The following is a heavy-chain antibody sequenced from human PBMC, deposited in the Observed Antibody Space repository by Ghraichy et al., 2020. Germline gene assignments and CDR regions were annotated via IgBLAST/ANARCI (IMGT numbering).Heavy chain of an antibody. CDR1: GVSFSGYY. CDR3: ARGVGGVVPAAKVWTLDY. V-gene: IGHV4-34*01. D-gene: IGHD2-2*01. J-gene: IGHJ4*02. CDR2: INHSGST. Sequence: SETLSLTCAVYGVSFSGYYWSWIRQPPGKGLEWIGEINHSGSTNYNPSLKSRVTISVDTAKNQFSLKLRSVTAADTAVYYCARGVGGVVPAAKVWTLDYWGQGTLVTVSS.